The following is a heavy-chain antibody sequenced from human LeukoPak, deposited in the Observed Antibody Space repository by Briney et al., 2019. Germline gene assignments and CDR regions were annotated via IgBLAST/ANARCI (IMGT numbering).Heavy chain of an antibody. D-gene: IGHD1-26*01. CDR1: GGTFSSYA. CDR3: ARDLRSSGSYLLGY. J-gene: IGHJ4*02. Sequence: ASVKVSCKASGGTFSSYAIGWVRQAPGQGLEWMGIINPSGGSTSYAQKFQGRVTMTRDMSTSTVYMELSRLRSEDTAVYYCARDLRSSGSYLLGYWGQGTLVTVSS. V-gene: IGHV1-46*01. CDR2: INPSGGST.